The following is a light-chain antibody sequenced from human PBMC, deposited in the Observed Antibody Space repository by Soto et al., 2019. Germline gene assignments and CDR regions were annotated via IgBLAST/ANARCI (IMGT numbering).Light chain of an antibody. Sequence: EIVMTQSPATLSVSPGERASLSCRASQSVSSNLAWYQQKPGQAPRLLIYGASTRATGIPARLSGSGSGTEFTFTISSLQSEDFAVYYCPQYNNWPLTFGGGTKVDIK. CDR3: PQYNNWPLT. CDR1: QSVSSN. V-gene: IGKV3-15*01. J-gene: IGKJ4*01. CDR2: GAS.